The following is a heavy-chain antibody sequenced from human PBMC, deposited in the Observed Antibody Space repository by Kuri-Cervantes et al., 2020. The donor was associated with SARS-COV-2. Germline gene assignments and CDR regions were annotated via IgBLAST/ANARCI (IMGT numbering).Heavy chain of an antibody. CDR1: GFTFSSYE. D-gene: IGHD2-2*01. V-gene: IGHV3-23*01. CDR2: ISGSGDNT. CDR3: ARICSSTSCLGNYFDY. J-gene: IGHJ4*02. Sequence: LSLTCAASGFTFSSYEMNWVRQAPGKGLEWVSDISGSGDNTYYADSVKGRFTISRDNSKNTLYLQMNSLRAEDTAVYYCARICSSTSCLGNYFDYWGQGTLVTVSS.